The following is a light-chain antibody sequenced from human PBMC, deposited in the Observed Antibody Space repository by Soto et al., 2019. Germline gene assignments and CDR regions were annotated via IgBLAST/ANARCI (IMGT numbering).Light chain of an antibody. J-gene: IGLJ2*01. Sequence: QSALTQPRSVSGSPGQSVAISCTGTSSDVGGYNYVSWYQQHPGKVPKLLIYDVTKRPSGVPDRFSGSKSGNTASLTISGLQAEDEADYYCCSHAGTDPVIFGGGTKLTVL. CDR1: SSDVGGYNY. CDR3: CSHAGTDPVI. CDR2: DVT. V-gene: IGLV2-11*01.